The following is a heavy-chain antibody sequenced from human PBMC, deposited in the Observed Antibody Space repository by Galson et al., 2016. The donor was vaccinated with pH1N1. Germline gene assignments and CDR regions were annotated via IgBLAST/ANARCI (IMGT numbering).Heavy chain of an antibody. V-gene: IGHV6-1*01. CDR1: GDSVSAKSVT. J-gene: IGHJ4*02. D-gene: IGHD3-16*02. Sequence: CAISGDSVSAKSVTWNWIRQSPSKGLEWLGRAYFRSQWHNDYAESLRGRLTVNADTSKNEFSLQLNSVTPEDTAVYYCARAKYDNLWGSYRLDYWGQGTL. CDR2: AYFRSQWHN. CDR3: ARAKYDNLWGSYRLDY.